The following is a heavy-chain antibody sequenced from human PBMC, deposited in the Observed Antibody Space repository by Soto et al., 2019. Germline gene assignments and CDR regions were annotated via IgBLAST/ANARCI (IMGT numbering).Heavy chain of an antibody. CDR1: GYSFTSYW. CDR2: IYPGDSDT. CDR3: ARHWRAYSYGSPGAFDI. D-gene: IGHD5-18*01. J-gene: IGHJ3*02. Sequence: RGESLKISCKGSGYSFTSYWIGWVRQMPGKGLEWMGIIYPGDSDTRYSPSFQGQVTISADKSISTAYLQWSSLKASDTAMYYCARHWRAYSYGSPGAFDIWGQGTMVTVSS. V-gene: IGHV5-51*01.